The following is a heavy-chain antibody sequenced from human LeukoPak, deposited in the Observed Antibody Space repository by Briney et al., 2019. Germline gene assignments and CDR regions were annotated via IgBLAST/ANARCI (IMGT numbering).Heavy chain of an antibody. CDR3: TTEANLNYYDSSGYYF. V-gene: IGHV3-15*01. J-gene: IGHJ4*02. CDR1: GFTFNNAW. CDR2: IKSKTDGGTT. Sequence: PGGSLRLSCAASGFTFNNAWMIWVRQAPGKGLEWVGRIKSKTDGGTTNYGAPVKGRFTISRDDSRNTLYLQMNTLKTEDTAVYYCTTEANLNYYDSSGYYFWGQGTLVTVSS. D-gene: IGHD3-22*01.